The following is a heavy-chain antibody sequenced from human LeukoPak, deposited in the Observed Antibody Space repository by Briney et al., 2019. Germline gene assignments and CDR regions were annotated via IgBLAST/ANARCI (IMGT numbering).Heavy chain of an antibody. V-gene: IGHV3-21*01. CDR1: AFTFSSYS. CDR2: ISSSSSYI. Sequence: GGSLRLSCAASAFTFSSYSMNWVRQAPGKGLEWVSSISSSSSYIYYADSVKGRFTISRDNAKNSLYLQMNSLRAEDTAVYYCARTPSLDIVVVVANNWFDPWGQGTLVTVSS. D-gene: IGHD2-15*01. CDR3: ARTPSLDIVVVVANNWFDP. J-gene: IGHJ5*02.